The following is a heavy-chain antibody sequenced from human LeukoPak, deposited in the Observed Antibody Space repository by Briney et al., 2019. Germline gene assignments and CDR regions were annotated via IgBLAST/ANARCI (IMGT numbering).Heavy chain of an antibody. CDR3: AREYYYDSSGFDI. V-gene: IGHV3-30-3*01. D-gene: IGHD3-22*01. CDR1: GFTFSSYA. J-gene: IGHJ3*02. Sequence: PGGSLRLSCAASGFTFSSYAMHWVRQAPGKGLEWVAVISYDGSNKYYADSVKGRFTISRDNSKNTLHLQMNSLRAEDTAVYCCAREYYYDSSGFDIWGQGTMVTVSS. CDR2: ISYDGSNK.